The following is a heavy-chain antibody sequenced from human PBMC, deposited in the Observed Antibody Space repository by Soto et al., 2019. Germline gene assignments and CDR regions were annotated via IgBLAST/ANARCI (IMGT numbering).Heavy chain of an antibody. J-gene: IGHJ6*02. CDR3: ASLLVRGVIGYYYYYGMDV. D-gene: IGHD3-10*01. Sequence: GESLKISCKGSGYSFTSYWISWVRQMPGKGLEWMGRIDPSDSYTNYSPSFQGHVTISADKSISTAYMELSSLRSEDTAVYYCASLLVRGVIGYYYYYGMDVWGQGTTVTVSS. CDR1: GYSFTSYW. V-gene: IGHV5-10-1*01. CDR2: IDPSDSYT.